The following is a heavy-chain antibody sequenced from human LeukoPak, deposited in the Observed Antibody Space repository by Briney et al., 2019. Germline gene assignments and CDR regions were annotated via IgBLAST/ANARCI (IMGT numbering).Heavy chain of an antibody. CDR2: ISGSGDNT. CDR3: AKDYYYYDSSGYYYA. Sequence: GGSLRLSCEASGFTFSSYSMNWVRQAPGKGLEWVSAISGSGDNTYYADSVKGRFTISRDSSKNTLYLQMNSLRAEDTAVYYCAKDYYYYDSSGYYYAWGQGTLVTVSS. V-gene: IGHV3-23*01. J-gene: IGHJ4*02. D-gene: IGHD3-22*01. CDR1: GFTFSSYS.